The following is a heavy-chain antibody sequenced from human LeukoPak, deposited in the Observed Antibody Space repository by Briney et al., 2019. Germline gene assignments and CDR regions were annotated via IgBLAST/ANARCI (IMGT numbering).Heavy chain of an antibody. Sequence: GGSLRLSCAASGFTLSRYSMNWVRQSPGKGLGWVSFISSASSLIYYADSVQDRFIISRDNAKNSLFLQMSTLRAEDTAVYYCARDSSDDFDLWGRGTLVTVSS. D-gene: IGHD3-22*01. J-gene: IGHJ2*01. V-gene: IGHV3-48*01. CDR1: GFTLSRYS. CDR2: ISSASSLI. CDR3: ARDSSDDFDL.